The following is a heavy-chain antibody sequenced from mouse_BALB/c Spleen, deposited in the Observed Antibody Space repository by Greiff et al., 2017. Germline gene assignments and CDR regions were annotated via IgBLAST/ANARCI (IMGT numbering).Heavy chain of an antibody. CDR2: IDPANGNT. CDR3: ARSSSYAMDY. D-gene: IGHD1-1*01. CDR1: GFNIKDTY. J-gene: IGHJ4*01. V-gene: IGHV14-3*02. Sequence: EVQLQQSGAELVKPGASVKLSCTASGFNIKDTYMHWVKQRPEQGLEWIGRIDPANGNTKYDPKFQGKATITSDTSSNTAYLQLSSLTSEDTAVYYCARSSSYAMDYWGQGTSVTVSS.